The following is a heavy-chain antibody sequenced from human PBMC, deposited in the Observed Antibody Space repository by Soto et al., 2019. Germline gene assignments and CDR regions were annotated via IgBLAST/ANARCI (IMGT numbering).Heavy chain of an antibody. CDR1: GFTFSSYA. Sequence: PGGSLRLSCAASGFTFSSYAMSWVRQAPGKGLEWVSAISGSGGSTYYADSVKGRFTISRDNSKNTLYLQMNSLRAEDTAVYYCAKGLGFCSGGSCYGRLGTFDYGGQGTLVTVSS. V-gene: IGHV3-23*01. CDR3: AKGLGFCSGGSCYGRLGTFDY. J-gene: IGHJ4*02. CDR2: ISGSGGST. D-gene: IGHD2-15*01.